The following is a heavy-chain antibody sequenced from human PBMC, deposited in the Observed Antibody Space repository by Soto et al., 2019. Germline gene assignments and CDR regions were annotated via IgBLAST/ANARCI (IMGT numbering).Heavy chain of an antibody. D-gene: IGHD3-9*01. V-gene: IGHV1-2*04. CDR3: ARDREGNYDILTGYYILTNFDY. CDR1: GYTFTGYY. J-gene: IGHJ4*02. CDR2: INPNSGGT. Sequence: GASVKVSCKASGYTFTGYYMHWVRQAPGQGLEWMGWINPNSGGTNYAQKFQGWVTMTRDTSISTAYMELSRLRSDDTAAYYCARDREGNYDILTGYYILTNFDYWGQGTLVTVSS.